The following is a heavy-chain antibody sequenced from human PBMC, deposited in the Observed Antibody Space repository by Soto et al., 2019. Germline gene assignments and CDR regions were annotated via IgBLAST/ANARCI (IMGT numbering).Heavy chain of an antibody. V-gene: IGHV1-24*01. J-gene: IGHJ6*03. CDR2: FDPEDGET. D-gene: IGHD6-13*01. Sequence: VSVKVSCKVSGYTLTELSMRWVRQAPGKGLEWMGVFDPEDGETIYAQKFQGRVTMTEDTSTDTAYMELSSLRSEDTAVYYCATSSRGYSSIAAAEDYYYYYMDVWGKGTTVTVSS. CDR3: ATSSRGYSSIAAAEDYYYYYMDV. CDR1: GYTLTELS.